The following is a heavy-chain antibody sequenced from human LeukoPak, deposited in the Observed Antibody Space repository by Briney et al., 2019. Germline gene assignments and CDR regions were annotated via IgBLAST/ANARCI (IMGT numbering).Heavy chain of an antibody. CDR3: ARCIAAAGTLARIDY. V-gene: IGHV4-39*07. CDR2: IYYSGST. CDR1: GGSISSSSYY. Sequence: SETLSLTCTVSGGSISSSSYYWGWIRQPPGKGLEWIGSIYYSGSTYYNPSLKSRVTISVDTSKNQFSLKLSSVTAADTAVYYCARCIAAAGTLARIDYWGQGTLVTVSS. J-gene: IGHJ4*02. D-gene: IGHD6-13*01.